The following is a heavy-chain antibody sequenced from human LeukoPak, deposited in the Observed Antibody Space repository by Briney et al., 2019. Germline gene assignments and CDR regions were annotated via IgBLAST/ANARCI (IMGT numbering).Heavy chain of an antibody. CDR3: AKEVDYYDSSGYIDY. CDR1: GFTFDDYA. CDR2: ISWNSGSI. J-gene: IGHJ4*02. D-gene: IGHD3-22*01. V-gene: IGHV3-9*01. Sequence: PGGSLRLSCAASGFTFDDYAMHWVRQAPGKGLEWVSGISWNSGSIGCADSVKGRFTISRDNAKNSLYLQMNSLRAEDTALYYCAKEVDYYDSSGYIDYWGQGTLVTVSS.